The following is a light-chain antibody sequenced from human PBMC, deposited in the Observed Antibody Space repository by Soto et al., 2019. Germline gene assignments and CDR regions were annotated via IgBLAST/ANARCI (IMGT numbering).Light chain of an antibody. CDR2: AAS. J-gene: IGKJ1*01. Sequence: DIQMTQSPSSLSASVGDRATLSCRASQGISNYSAWYQQKPRTVPKLLIYAASTLQSVVPTLFSGRGSGTEFTLTSSSLHPEDVATYYCQKDNMAGTFGQGTKVDIK. V-gene: IGKV1-27*01. CDR1: QGISNY. CDR3: QKDNMAGT.